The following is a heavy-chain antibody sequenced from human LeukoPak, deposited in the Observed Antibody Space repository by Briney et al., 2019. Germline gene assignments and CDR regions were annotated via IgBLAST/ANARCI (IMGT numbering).Heavy chain of an antibody. CDR2: ISASSSYT. V-gene: IGHV3-11*03. D-gene: IGHD6-13*01. CDR3: AAGTAADY. J-gene: IGHJ4*02. CDR1: GIPFSDYY. Sequence: GGSLRLPCVVSGIPFSDYYMNWIRQTPGKGLEWISYISASSSYTDYADSVKGRFTISRDNAQNALFLQMNRLRVEDTAVYYCAAGTAADYWGQGTLVTVSS.